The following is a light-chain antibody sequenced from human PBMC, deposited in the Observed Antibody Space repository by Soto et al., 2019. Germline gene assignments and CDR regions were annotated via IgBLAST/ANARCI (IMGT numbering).Light chain of an antibody. CDR3: QHYNYWPYT. CDR1: QSVGSS. Sequence: EIVMTQSPATLSVSPGERSTLSCRASQSVGSSLAWYQQKPGQAPRLLIYGASIRATGVPARFSGSGSGTEFTLTLSSLQSEDFAVYYCQHYNYWPYTFGQGTKVDIK. CDR2: GAS. V-gene: IGKV3-15*01. J-gene: IGKJ2*01.